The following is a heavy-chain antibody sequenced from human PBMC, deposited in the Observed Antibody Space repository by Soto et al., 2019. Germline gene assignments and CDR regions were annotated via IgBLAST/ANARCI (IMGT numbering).Heavy chain of an antibody. CDR2: IGTAGDT. Sequence: EVQLVESGGGLVQPGGSLRLSCAASGFTFSSYDMHWVRQATGKGLECVSAIGTAGDTYYPGSVKGRFTISRENAKNSLYLQMNSLRAEDTAVYYCAWSWSGDAFAIWGQGTMVTVS. D-gene: IGHD6-13*01. V-gene: IGHV3-13*01. J-gene: IGHJ3*02. CDR3: AWSWSGDAFAI. CDR1: GFTFSSYD.